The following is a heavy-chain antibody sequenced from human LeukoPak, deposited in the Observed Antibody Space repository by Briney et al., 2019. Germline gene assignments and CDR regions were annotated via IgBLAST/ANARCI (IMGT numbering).Heavy chain of an antibody. V-gene: IGHV1-69*04. J-gene: IGHJ6*02. CDR3: ARDLAGDYVYGMDV. Sequence: SVKVSCKVSGGTFSTYAISWVRQAPGQGLEWMGRIIPSLGIRNYAQNFQGRVTITADKSTSTAYLELSSLRSEDTAVYYCARDLAGDYVYGMDVWGQGTTVTVSS. D-gene: IGHD4-17*01. CDR1: GGTFSTYA. CDR2: IIPSLGIR.